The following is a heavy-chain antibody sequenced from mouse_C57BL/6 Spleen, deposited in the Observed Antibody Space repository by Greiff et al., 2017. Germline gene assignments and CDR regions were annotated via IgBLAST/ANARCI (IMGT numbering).Heavy chain of an antibody. D-gene: IGHD1-1*01. CDR2: ISRGSSTI. J-gene: IGHJ2*01. V-gene: IGHV5-17*01. CDR3: ARPGITAVVADY. CDR1: GFTFSDYG. Sequence: EVKVVESGGGLVKPGGSLKLSCAASGFTFSDYGMHWVRQAPEKGLEWVAYISRGSSTIYYADTVKGRFTITRDNAKNTLYLQMTSLRSEDTAMYYCARPGITAVVADYWGQGTTLTVSS.